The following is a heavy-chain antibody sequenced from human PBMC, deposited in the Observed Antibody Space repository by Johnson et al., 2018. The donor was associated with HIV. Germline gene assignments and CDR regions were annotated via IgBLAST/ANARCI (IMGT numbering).Heavy chain of an antibody. CDR1: GFTVSSNY. Sequence: MLLVESGGGVVQPGGSLRLSCAASGFTVSSNYMSWVRQAPGKGLEWVSVIYSGGNTYYADSVKGRFTISRDNSKNTLYLQMNSLRVEDTAVYYCARERGISGGFDFWGQGTRVSVSS. J-gene: IGHJ3*01. CDR3: ARERGISGGFDF. CDR2: IYSGGNT. D-gene: IGHD2-15*01. V-gene: IGHV3-66*01.